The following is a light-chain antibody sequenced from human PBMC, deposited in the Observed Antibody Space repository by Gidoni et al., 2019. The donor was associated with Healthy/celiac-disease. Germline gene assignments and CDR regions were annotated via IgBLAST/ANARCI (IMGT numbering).Light chain of an antibody. J-gene: IGLJ3*02. Sequence: QSDLTQPASVSGSPGQSITISCTVTSSDVGSYNLVSWYHQSPGKAPKLMIYEGSKRPSGVSNRFSGSKSGNTASLTISGLQAEDEADYYCCSYAGSSTWVFGGGTKLTVL. CDR3: CSYAGSSTWV. V-gene: IGLV2-23*01. CDR1: SSDVGSYNL. CDR2: EGS.